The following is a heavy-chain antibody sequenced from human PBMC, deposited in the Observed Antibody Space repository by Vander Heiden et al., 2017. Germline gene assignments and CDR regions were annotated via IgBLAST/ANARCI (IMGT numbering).Heavy chain of an antibody. CDR1: GFDFSNFG. D-gene: IGHD2-15*01. CDR3: ARDQWSGGSCYSGY. CDR2: IWFDGSNK. J-gene: IGHJ4*02. Sequence: QVHLGESGGGVVQPGRSLRLSCAASGFDFSNFGRHWGRQAAGKGVEWVALIWFDGSNKYQAASGRGRFTISRDNSNNTLYLQMSSLRAEDTAVYYCARDQWSGGSCYSGYWGQGTLVTVSA. V-gene: IGHV3-33*01.